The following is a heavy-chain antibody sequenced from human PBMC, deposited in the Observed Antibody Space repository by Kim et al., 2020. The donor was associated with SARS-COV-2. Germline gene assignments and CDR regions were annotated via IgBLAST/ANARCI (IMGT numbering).Heavy chain of an antibody. CDR2: ISYDGSNK. J-gene: IGHJ3*02. D-gene: IGHD3-10*01. CDR3: ARDPFYGSASYYNDDAFDI. Sequence: GGSLRLSCAASGFTFSSYAMHWVRQAPGKGLEWVAVISYDGSNKYYADSVKGRFTISRDNSKNTLYLQMNSLRAEDTAVYYCARDPFYGSASYYNDDAFDIWGQGTMVTVSS. CDR1: GFTFSSYA. V-gene: IGHV3-30*04.